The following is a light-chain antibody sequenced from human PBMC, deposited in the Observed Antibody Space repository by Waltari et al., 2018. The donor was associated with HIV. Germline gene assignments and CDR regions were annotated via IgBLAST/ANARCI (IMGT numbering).Light chain of an antibody. J-gene: IGKJ4*01. CDR1: QSVSSY. Sequence: EIVLKQSPANMSLSPGERATLSCRASQSVSSYLAWYQQKPGQAPRLLIYDASNRATGIPSRFSGSGSGTDFTLTISSLEPEDFAVYYCQQRSNWPPLTFGGGTKVEIK. CDR2: DAS. CDR3: QQRSNWPPLT. V-gene: IGKV3-11*01.